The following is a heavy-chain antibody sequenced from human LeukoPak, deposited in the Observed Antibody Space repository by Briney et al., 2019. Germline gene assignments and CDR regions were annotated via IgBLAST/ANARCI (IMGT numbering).Heavy chain of an antibody. CDR3: ARLGTYYYDSRGYRNKMFDY. J-gene: IGHJ4*02. V-gene: IGHV1-18*01. CDR1: GYTFTSYG. D-gene: IGHD3-22*01. CDR2: ISAYNGNT. Sequence: ASVKVSCNASGYTFTSYGISWVRQAPGQGLERMGWISAYNGNTNYAQKLQGRVTMTTDTSTSTAYMELRSLRSDDTAVYYCARLGTYYYDSRGYRNKMFDYWGQGTLVTVSS.